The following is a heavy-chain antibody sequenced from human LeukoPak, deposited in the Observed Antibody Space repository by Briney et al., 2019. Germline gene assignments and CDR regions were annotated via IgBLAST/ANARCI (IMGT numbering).Heavy chain of an antibody. Sequence: SETLSLTCTVSGGSINSGNYYWNWIRQPAGKGLEWIGRIYTNGGIMYNPSLKSRVAISMDTSKNQFSLDLDSVTAADTAMYYXXXXGAXXYWGQGTLVTVSS. D-gene: IGHD1-26*01. CDR1: GGSINSGNYY. CDR2: IYTNGGI. V-gene: IGHV4-61*02. CDR3: XXXGAXXY. J-gene: IGHJ4*02.